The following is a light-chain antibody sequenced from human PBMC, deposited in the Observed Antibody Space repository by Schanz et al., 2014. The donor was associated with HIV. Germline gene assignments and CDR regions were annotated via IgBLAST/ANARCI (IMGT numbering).Light chain of an antibody. Sequence: DIQLTQSPSSLSASVGDRVTITCRASQSIDNYLNWYQQKPGKAPKLLITGASDLQAWVPSRFSGRASGTSFTLTINSLQPADFATYYCQQYDSYPYTFGQGTKLEIK. CDR3: QQYDSYPYT. V-gene: IGKV1-39*01. J-gene: IGKJ2*01. CDR1: QSIDNY. CDR2: GAS.